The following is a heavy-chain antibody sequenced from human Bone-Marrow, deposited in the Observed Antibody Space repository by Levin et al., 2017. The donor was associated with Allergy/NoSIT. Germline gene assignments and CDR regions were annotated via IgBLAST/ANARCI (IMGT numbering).Heavy chain of an antibody. J-gene: IGHJ3*02. CDR1: GFTFSSYF. Sequence: GGSLRLSCAASGFTFSSYFMHWVRQAPGKGLEWVAVISPDGTNTHYADSVKGRFTISRDNSKNTQYLHMNSLSAEDTAVYFCARDPIRFLGGRAFDIWGQGTLVTVSS. CDR2: ISPDGTNT. V-gene: IGHV3-30*04. CDR3: ARDPIRFLGGRAFDI. D-gene: IGHD3-3*01.